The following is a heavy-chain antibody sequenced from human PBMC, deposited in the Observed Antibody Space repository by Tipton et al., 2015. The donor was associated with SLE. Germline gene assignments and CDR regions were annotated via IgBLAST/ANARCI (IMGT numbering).Heavy chain of an antibody. D-gene: IGHD5-24*01. CDR1: GGSISSGSYY. V-gene: IGHV4-61*02. CDR2: IYTRGST. Sequence: TLSLTCTVSGGSISSGSYYWSWIRQPAGKGLEWLGLIYTRGSTNSTPSLKSRVTISIDPSKNQFSRKLSSVTAADTAVYYCARESYNLLYYFYYMDVWGKGTTVTVSS. J-gene: IGHJ6*03. CDR3: ARESYNLLYYFYYMDV.